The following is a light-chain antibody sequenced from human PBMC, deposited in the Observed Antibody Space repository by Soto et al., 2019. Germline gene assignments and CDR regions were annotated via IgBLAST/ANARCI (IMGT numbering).Light chain of an antibody. CDR1: QGVSFSY. CDR2: GAS. V-gene: IGKV3-20*01. J-gene: IGKJ3*01. Sequence: EIVLTQSPGTLSLSPGDRATLSCRASQGVSFSYLSWYQQKPGQTPRLLIFGASTRATGVPDRFSCSGSRTDFTLTISGLEPEDSGVYYCQQSGRPPYIFGPGTKGEIK. CDR3: QQSGRPPYI.